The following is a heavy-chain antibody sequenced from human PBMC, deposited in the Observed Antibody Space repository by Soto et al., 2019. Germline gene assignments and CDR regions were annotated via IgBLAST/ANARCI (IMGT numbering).Heavy chain of an antibody. CDR1: GYTFTGYY. D-gene: IGHD3-10*01. CDR2: INPNSGGT. CDR3: ATESVDRYYGMDV. V-gene: IGHV1-2*02. J-gene: IGHJ6*02. Sequence: ASVKVSCKASGYTFTGYYMHWVRQAPGQGLEWMGWINPNSGGTNYAQKFQGRVTMTRDTSISTAYMELSRLRSDDTAVYYCATESVDRYYGMDVCGQGTTVTVSS.